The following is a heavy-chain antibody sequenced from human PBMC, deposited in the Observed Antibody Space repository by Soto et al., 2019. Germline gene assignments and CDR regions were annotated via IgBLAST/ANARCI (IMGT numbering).Heavy chain of an antibody. CDR1: GFTFSSYS. J-gene: IGHJ3*02. Sequence: EVQLVESGGGLVKPGGALRLSCAASGFTFSSYSMNWVRQAPGKGLEWVSSISSSSSYIYYADSVKGRFTISRDNAKNSLYLQMNSLRAEDTAVYYCASQGGTVTQDAFDIWGQGTMVTVSS. V-gene: IGHV3-21*01. CDR3: ASQGGTVTQDAFDI. D-gene: IGHD4-17*01. CDR2: ISSSSSYI.